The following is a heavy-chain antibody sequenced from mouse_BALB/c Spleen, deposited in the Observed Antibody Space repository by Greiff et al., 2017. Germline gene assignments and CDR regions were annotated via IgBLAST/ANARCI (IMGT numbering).Heavy chain of an antibody. CDR1: GYSITSGYY. D-gene: IGHD1-1*01. V-gene: IGHV3-6*02. Sequence: EVHLVESGPGLVKPSQSLSLTCSVTGYSITSGYYWNWIRQFPGNKLEWMGYISYDGSNNYNPSLKNRISITRDTSKNQFFLKLNSVTTEDTATYYCARDGIYGSSPAWFAYWGQGTLVTVSA. CDR3: ARDGIYGSSPAWFAY. CDR2: ISYDGSN. J-gene: IGHJ3*01.